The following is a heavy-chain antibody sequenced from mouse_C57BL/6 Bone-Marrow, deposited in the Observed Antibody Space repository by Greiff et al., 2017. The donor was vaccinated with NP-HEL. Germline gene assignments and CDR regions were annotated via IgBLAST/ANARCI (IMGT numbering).Heavy chain of an antibody. V-gene: IGHV1-5*01. D-gene: IGHD1-1*01. Sequence: VQLKQSGTVLARPGASVKMSCTTSGYTFTSYWMHWVKQRPGQGLEWIGAIYPGNSDTSYNQKFKGKANLTAVTSASTAYMELSSLTNENSAVYDCTRPSYYYSSVVSWFAYWGQGTLVTVSA. CDR3: TRPSYYYSSVVSWFAY. CDR2: IYPGNSDT. CDR1: GYTFTSYW. J-gene: IGHJ3*01.